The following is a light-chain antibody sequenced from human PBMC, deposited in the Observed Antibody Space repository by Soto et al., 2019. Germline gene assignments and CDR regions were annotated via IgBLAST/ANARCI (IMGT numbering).Light chain of an antibody. CDR1: QSVTNK. CDR3: QQHNKWPPV. Sequence: EMLMTQSPATPSVSPGERVSLSCWASQSVTNKLAWYQQRPGQPPRLLLYAASTRATGVPARFSGSGSETEFTLTISSLQSEDSAIYYCQQHNKWPPVFGQGTKVDIK. V-gene: IGKV3-15*01. CDR2: AAS. J-gene: IGKJ1*01.